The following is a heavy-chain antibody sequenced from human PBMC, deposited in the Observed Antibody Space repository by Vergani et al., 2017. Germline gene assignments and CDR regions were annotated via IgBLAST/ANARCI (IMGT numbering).Heavy chain of an antibody. CDR3: AGRYCSSTSCPRDYYYMDV. J-gene: IGHJ6*03. CDR1: GYTFTSYG. D-gene: IGHD2-2*01. CDR2: ISAYNGNT. Sequence: QVQLVQSGAEVKKPGASVKVSCKASGYTFTSYGISWVRQAPGQGLEWMGWISAYNGNTNYAQKLQGRVTMTTDTSTSTAYMELRSLRSDDTAVYYCAGRYCSSTSCPRDYYYMDVWGKGTTVTVSS. V-gene: IGHV1-18*01.